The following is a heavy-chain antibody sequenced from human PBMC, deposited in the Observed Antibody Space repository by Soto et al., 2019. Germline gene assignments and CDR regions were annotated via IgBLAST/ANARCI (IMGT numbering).Heavy chain of an antibody. CDR2: ISSSSSYI. CDR1: GFTFSSYS. Sequence: EVQLVESGGGLVKPGGSLRLSCAASGFTFSSYSMNWVRQAPGKGLEWVSSISSSSSYIYYADSVKGRFTISRDNAKNSLYLQMNSLRAEDTAVYYCARVPFWSGYPPDYWGQGTLVTVSS. CDR3: ARVPFWSGYPPDY. D-gene: IGHD3-3*01. J-gene: IGHJ4*02. V-gene: IGHV3-21*01.